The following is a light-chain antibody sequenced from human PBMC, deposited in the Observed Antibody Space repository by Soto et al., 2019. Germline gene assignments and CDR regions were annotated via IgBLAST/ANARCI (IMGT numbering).Light chain of an antibody. V-gene: IGKV1-39*01. CDR2: DAS. J-gene: IGKJ2*01. CDR1: QSISSY. CDR3: QQSYSTPGYT. Sequence: DIQMTQSPSSLSASVGDRVTNTCRASQSISSYLNWYQQKPGKAPKLLIYDASSLQSGVPSRFSGSGSGTDFTLTISSLQPEDFATYYCQQSYSTPGYTFGQGTKLEIK.